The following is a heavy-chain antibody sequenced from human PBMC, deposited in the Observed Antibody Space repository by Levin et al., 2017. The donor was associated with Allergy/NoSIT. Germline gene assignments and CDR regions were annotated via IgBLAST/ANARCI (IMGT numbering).Heavy chain of an antibody. CDR3: ASDRTVTIRENYYYYGMDV. J-gene: IGHJ6*02. Sequence: SETLSLTCTVSGGPISSYYWSWIRQPPGKGLEWIGYISYSGSTNYNPSLKSRVTLSVDTSKNRFSLKLSSVTAADTAVYYCASDRTVTIRENYYYYGMDVWGPGTTVTVSS. CDR1: GGPISSYY. V-gene: IGHV4-59*01. D-gene: IGHD4-11*01. CDR2: ISYSGST.